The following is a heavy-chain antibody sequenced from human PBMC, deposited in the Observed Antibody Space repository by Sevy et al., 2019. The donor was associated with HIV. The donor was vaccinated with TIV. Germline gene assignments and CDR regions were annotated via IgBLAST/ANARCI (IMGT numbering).Heavy chain of an antibody. J-gene: IGHJ4*02. CDR3: ARDTQGNGNGYFDY. Sequence: GWSLRLSCETSGFTFSSYFINWVRQSPGKGLEWVASIGRSSSHIYYADSVKGRFTISRDNGKNSLYLQMNSLRVDDTAIYYCARDTQGNGNGYFDYWGQGALVTVSS. CDR1: GFTFSSYF. V-gene: IGHV3-21*06. D-gene: IGHD3-22*01. CDR2: IGRSSSHI.